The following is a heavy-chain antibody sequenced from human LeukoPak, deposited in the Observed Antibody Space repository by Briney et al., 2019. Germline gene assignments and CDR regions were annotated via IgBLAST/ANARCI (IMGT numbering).Heavy chain of an antibody. CDR2: IYYSGST. J-gene: IGHJ6*03. D-gene: IGHD3-3*01. CDR1: GGSISSYY. Sequence: SETLSLTCTVSGGSISSYYWSWIRQPPGKGLEWIGYIYYSGSTNYNPSLKSRVTISVDTSKNQFSLKLSSVTAADTAVYYCARVREYYDFWSGYYPDYYYYYMDVWGKGTTVTVSS. V-gene: IGHV4-59*01. CDR3: ARVREYYDFWSGYYPDYYYYYMDV.